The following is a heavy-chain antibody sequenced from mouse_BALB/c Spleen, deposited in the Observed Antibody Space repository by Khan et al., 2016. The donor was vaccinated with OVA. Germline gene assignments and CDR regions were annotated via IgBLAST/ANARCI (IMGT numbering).Heavy chain of an antibody. J-gene: IGHJ3*01. Sequence: QVQLKQSGAELARPGASVKLSCKASGYTFTDYYINWVKQRTGQGLEWIGEIYPRSGNTYYNEKFKGKATLTEDKSSSIAYLQLSSLTSADSAVYFCARRNYFGYTFAYWGQGTLVTVSA. V-gene: IGHV1-77*01. D-gene: IGHD1-2*01. CDR1: GYTFTDYY. CDR2: IYPRSGNT. CDR3: ARRNYFGYTFAY.